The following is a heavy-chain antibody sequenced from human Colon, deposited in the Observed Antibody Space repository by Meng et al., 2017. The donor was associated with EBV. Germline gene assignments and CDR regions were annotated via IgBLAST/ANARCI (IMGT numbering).Heavy chain of an antibody. J-gene: IGHJ4*02. CDR3: ARHVYGDSYGF. V-gene: IGHV4-39*01. CDR2: VRYSGTA. D-gene: IGHD4-17*01. Sequence: QLQPEALRPGLVNPSETLSSTCTVSGGSLDNSDYFWDWIRQPPGKGLEWIGSVRYSGTAYYNPSLTSRVTISVDTSKNQFSLNLSSLTAADTAVYYCARHVYGDSYGFWGQGTLVTVSS. CDR1: GGSLDNSDYF.